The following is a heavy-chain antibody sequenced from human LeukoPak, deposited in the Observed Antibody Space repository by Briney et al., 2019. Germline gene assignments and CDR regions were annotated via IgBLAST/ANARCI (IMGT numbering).Heavy chain of an antibody. Sequence: GASVKVSCKASGYTFTTSYMHWVRQAPGQGLEWMGIISSGDGTTNYAQKFQDRVTMRTDTSVSTVYLELSSLRSEDTAVYYCARTRGYGYVDYWGQGTLVTVSS. D-gene: IGHD2-15*01. J-gene: IGHJ4*02. CDR1: GYTFTTSY. CDR2: ISSGDGTT. CDR3: ARTRGYGYVDY. V-gene: IGHV1-46*01.